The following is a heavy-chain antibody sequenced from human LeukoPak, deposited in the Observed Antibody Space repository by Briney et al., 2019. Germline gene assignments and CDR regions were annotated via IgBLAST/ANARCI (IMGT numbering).Heavy chain of an antibody. J-gene: IGHJ4*02. V-gene: IGHV1-8*01. CDR1: GFTFTRYD. CDR2: MNPNNGNT. Sequence: ASVKVSCKASGFTFTRYDINWVRQATGQGLEWMGWMNPNNGNTGYAQTFQGRVTMTTDTSTSTAYMELRSLRSDDTAVYYCARYPRRRDGYNGPDYWGQGTLVTVSS. CDR3: ARYPRRRDGYNGPDY. D-gene: IGHD5-24*01.